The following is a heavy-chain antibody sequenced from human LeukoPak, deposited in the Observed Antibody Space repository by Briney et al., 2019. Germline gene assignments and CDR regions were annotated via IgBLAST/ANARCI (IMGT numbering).Heavy chain of an antibody. CDR2: IYYSGST. D-gene: IGHD5-18*01. CDR1: GGSISSYY. Sequence: KSSETLSLTCTVSGGSISSYYWSWIRQPPGKGLEWIGYIYYSGSTNYNPSLKSRVTISVDTSKNQFSLKLSSVTAADTAVYYCARGRWIQLWLPCAFDIWGQGTMVTVSS. CDR3: ARGRWIQLWLPCAFDI. J-gene: IGHJ3*02. V-gene: IGHV4-59*12.